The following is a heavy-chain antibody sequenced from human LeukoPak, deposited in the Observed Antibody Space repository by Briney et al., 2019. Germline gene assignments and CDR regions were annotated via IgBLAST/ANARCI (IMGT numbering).Heavy chain of an antibody. D-gene: IGHD4-17*01. CDR2: IYYSGST. CDR3: ARGGDYWGQGILVTVSSGESSQPLSGDY. V-gene: IGHV4-59*01. Sequence: SETLSLTCTVSGGSISGYYWSWIRQPPGEGLEWIGYIYYSGSTNYNPSLKSRVTISVDTSKNQFSLKMSSVTAADTAVYYCARGGDYWGQGILVTVSSGESSQPLSGDYWGQGTLVTVSS. CDR1: GGSISGYY. J-gene: IGHJ4*02.